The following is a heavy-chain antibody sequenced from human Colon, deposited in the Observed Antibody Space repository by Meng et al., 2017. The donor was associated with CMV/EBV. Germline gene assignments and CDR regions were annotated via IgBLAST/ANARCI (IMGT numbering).Heavy chain of an antibody. D-gene: IGHD6-19*01. CDR1: GGSVTSGNYY. CDR3: ARETSGWSTGIDY. J-gene: IGHJ4*02. V-gene: IGHV4-61*01. Sequence: GSLRLSCTVSGGSVTSGNYYWSWIRQPPGKGLEWIGYIYYSGSTNYNPSLKSRLTIEVDTSRNQFSLKLTSVSAADTAMYYCARETSGWSTGIDYWGQGTLVTVSS. CDR2: IYYSGST.